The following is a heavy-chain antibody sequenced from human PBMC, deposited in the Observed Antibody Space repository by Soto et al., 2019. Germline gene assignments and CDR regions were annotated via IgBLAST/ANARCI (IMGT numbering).Heavy chain of an antibody. CDR2: IYPGDSDT. D-gene: IGHD2-2*01. J-gene: IGHJ5*02. CDR3: ARRQGGYCSSTACMGWFDP. V-gene: IGHV5-51*01. CDR1: GYSFTSYW. Sequence: PGESLKISCKGSGYSFTSYWIAWVRQMPGKGLEWMGIIYPGDSDTRYSPSFQGQVTISADKSISTAYLQWSSLKASDTAMYYCARRQGGYCSSTACMGWFDPWRQGTLVTVSS.